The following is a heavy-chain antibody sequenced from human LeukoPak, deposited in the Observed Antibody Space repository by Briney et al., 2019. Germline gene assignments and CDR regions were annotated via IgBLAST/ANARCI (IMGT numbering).Heavy chain of an antibody. Sequence: GGSLRLSCAASGFTFSSYAMHWVRQAPGQGLEWMGIINPSGGSTSYAQKFQGRVTMTRDTSTSTVYMELSSLRSEDTAVYYCARDGDPVGAYLQHWGQGTLVTVSS. J-gene: IGHJ1*01. V-gene: IGHV1-46*01. CDR3: ARDGDPVGAYLQH. D-gene: IGHD1-26*01. CDR1: GFTFSSYA. CDR2: INPSGGST.